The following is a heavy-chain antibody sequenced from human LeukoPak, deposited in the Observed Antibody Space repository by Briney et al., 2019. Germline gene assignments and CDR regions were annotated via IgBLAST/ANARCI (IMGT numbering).Heavy chain of an antibody. CDR2: ISGSSYYI. J-gene: IGHJ4*02. CDR1: GFTFSSYS. Sequence: GGSLRLSCAASGFTFSSYSMNWVRQAPGKGLEWVSSISGSSYYIYYADSVKGRFTISRDNAKNSLYLQMNSLRAEDTASYHCAREDGGGFVDDYWGQGTLVTVSS. D-gene: IGHD3-16*01. CDR3: AREDGGGFVDDY. V-gene: IGHV3-21*04.